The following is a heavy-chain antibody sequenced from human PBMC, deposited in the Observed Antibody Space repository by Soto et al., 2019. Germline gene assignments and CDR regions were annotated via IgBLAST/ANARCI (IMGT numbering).Heavy chain of an antibody. J-gene: IGHJ4*02. CDR3: ARGGVIAAAGTPPLN. D-gene: IGHD6-13*01. Sequence: SETLSLTCSVSGVSVSSDDYYWNWIRQPPGKGLEWIGYIYYSGSTNYNPSLKSRVTISVDTSKNQFSLKLSSVTAADTAVYYCARGGVIAAAGTPPLNWGQGTLVTVSS. V-gene: IGHV4-61*08. CDR1: GVSVSSDDYY. CDR2: IYYSGST.